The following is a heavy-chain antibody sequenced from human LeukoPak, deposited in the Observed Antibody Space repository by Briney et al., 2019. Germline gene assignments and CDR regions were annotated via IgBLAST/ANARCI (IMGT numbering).Heavy chain of an antibody. CDR3: ARGGSFTIFGVVFDGFDY. CDR2: IKQDGSEK. J-gene: IGHJ4*02. D-gene: IGHD3-3*01. Sequence: GGSLRLSCAASGFTFSSYGMHWVRQAPGKGLEWVANIKQDGSEKYYVDSVKGRFTISRDSAKNSLYLQMSSLRAEDTAVYYCARGGSFTIFGVVFDGFDYWGQGTLVTVSS. V-gene: IGHV3-7*01. CDR1: GFTFSSYG.